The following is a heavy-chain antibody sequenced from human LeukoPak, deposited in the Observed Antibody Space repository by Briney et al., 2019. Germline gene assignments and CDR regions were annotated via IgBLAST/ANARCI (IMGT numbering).Heavy chain of an antibody. CDR2: ISGSGGST. V-gene: IGHV3-23*01. D-gene: IGHD5-18*01. Sequence: PGGSLRLSCAASGFTFSNYAIHWVRQAPGKGLEWVSAISGSGGSTYYADSVKGRFTISRDNSKNTLYLQMNSLRAEDTAVYYCAKDGYSYGKNDAFDIWGQGTMVTVSS. J-gene: IGHJ3*02. CDR1: GFTFSNYA. CDR3: AKDGYSYGKNDAFDI.